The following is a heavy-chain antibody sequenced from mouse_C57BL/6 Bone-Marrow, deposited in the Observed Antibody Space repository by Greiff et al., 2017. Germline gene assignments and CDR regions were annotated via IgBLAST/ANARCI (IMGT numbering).Heavy chain of an antibody. CDR3: ARWGLFITTVVAEDYFDY. D-gene: IGHD1-1*01. CDR2: IYPRSGNT. J-gene: IGHJ2*01. CDR1: GYTFTSYG. V-gene: IGHV1-81*01. Sequence: VQLQQSGAELARPGASVKLSCKASGYTFTSYGISWVKQRTGQGLEWIGEIYPRSGNTYYNEKFKGKATLTADKSSSTAYMELRSLTSEDSAVYFCARWGLFITTVVAEDYFDYWGQGTTLTVSS.